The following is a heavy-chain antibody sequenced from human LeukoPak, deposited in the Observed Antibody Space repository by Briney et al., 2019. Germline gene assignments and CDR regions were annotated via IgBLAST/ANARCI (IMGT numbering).Heavy chain of an antibody. CDR2: IYYSGST. V-gene: IGHV4-59*01. CDR3: ARVPGGGTAAN. D-gene: IGHD1-7*01. CDR1: GGSISSYY. Sequence: SETLSLTCTVSGGSISSYYWSWIRQPPGKGLEWIGYIYYSGSTNHNPSLKSRVTISVDTSKNQFSLKVSSVTAADTAVYYCARVPGGGTAANWGQGTMVTVSS. J-gene: IGHJ3*01.